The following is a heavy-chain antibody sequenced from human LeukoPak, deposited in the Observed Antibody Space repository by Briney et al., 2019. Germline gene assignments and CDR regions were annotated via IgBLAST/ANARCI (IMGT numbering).Heavy chain of an antibody. D-gene: IGHD1-1*01. V-gene: IGHV4-59*01. CDR2: IYYSGST. CDR3: ARENAGGAFDI. CDR1: GGSISSYY. Sequence: SETLSLTCTVSGGSISSYYWSWIRQPPGKGLEWIGYIYYSGSTNYNPSLKSRVTISVDTSKNQFSLKLSSVTAADTAVYYCARENAGGAFDIWGQGTMDTVSS. J-gene: IGHJ3*02.